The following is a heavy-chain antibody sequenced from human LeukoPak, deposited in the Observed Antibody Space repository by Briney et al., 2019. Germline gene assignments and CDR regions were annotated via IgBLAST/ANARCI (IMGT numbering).Heavy chain of an antibody. Sequence: PGGSLRLSCAASGFTFSSYGMHWVRQAPGKGLEWVAFIRYDGSNKYYADSVKGRFTISRDNSKNTLYLQMNSLRAEDTAVYYCAKDMARGVNYFDYWGQGTLVTVSS. CDR2: IRYDGSNK. D-gene: IGHD3-10*01. J-gene: IGHJ4*02. V-gene: IGHV3-30*02. CDR3: AKDMARGVNYFDY. CDR1: GFTFSSYG.